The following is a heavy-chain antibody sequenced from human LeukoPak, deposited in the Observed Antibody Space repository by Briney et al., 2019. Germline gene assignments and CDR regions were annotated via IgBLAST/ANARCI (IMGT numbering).Heavy chain of an antibody. D-gene: IGHD3-10*01. V-gene: IGHV3-30*18. CDR3: AKDVDRGFFDY. CDR1: GFTFSSHG. CDR2: ILHDGSNQ. J-gene: IGHJ4*02. Sequence: PGGSLRLSCVASGFTFSSHGMHWVRQAPGKGLEWAAVILHDGSNQNYGDSVKGRFTISRDNSKNTMYLQMNSLRAEDTAVYYCAKDVDRGFFDYWGQGTLVTVSS.